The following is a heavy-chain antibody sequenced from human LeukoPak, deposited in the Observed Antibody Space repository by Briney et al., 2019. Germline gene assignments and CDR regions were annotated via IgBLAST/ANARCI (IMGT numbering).Heavy chain of an antibody. J-gene: IGHJ6*03. V-gene: IGHV4-34*01. CDR3: ASESTYYYGSGSYRDYYYYYYMDV. Sequence: SENLSLTCAVYGGSFSGYYWSWIRQPPGKGLEWIGEINHSGSTNYNPSLKSRVTISVDTSKNQFSLKLSSVTAADTAVYYCASESTYYYGSGSYRDYYYYYYMDVWGKGTTVTISS. D-gene: IGHD3-10*01. CDR1: GGSFSGYY. CDR2: INHSGST.